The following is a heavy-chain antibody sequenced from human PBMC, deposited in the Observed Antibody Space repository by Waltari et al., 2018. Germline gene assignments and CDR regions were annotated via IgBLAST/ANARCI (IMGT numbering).Heavy chain of an antibody. J-gene: IGHJ6*03. V-gene: IGHV3-30*02. CDR1: GFTFSNYA. CDR2: IRYDGSNE. CDR3: AKYTGGVWYYYYYMDV. D-gene: IGHD3-16*01. Sequence: QVQLVESGGGVVQPGGSLRLSCAASGFTFSNYAMHWVRQAPGKGLEWVAFIRYDGSNEYYADSLKGRFTISRDNSKNTLYLQMNSLRAEDTAVYYCAKYTGGVWYYYYYMDVWGKGTTITVSS.